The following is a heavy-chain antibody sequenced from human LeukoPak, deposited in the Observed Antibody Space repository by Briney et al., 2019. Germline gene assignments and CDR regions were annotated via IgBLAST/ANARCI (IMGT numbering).Heavy chain of an antibody. CDR3: ARLGKDYYDSSGYPPQNWFDP. Sequence: PSETLSLTCTVSGGSISSSSYYWGWIRQPPGKGLEWIGSIYYSGSYYYNPSLKSRVTISVDTSKNQFSLKLSSVTAADTAVYYCARLGKDYYDSSGYPPQNWFDPWGQGTLVTVSS. J-gene: IGHJ5*02. CDR1: GGSISSSSYY. V-gene: IGHV4-39*01. D-gene: IGHD3-22*01. CDR2: IYYSGSY.